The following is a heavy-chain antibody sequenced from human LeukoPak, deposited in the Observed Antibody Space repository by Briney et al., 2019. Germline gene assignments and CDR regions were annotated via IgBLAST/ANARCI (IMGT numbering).Heavy chain of an antibody. CDR1: GFTFSSYA. J-gene: IGHJ4*02. Sequence: PGGSLRLSCAASGFTFSSYAMSWVRQAPGKGLEWVSAISGSGGSTYYADSVKGRFTISRDNSKNTLYLQMNSLRAEDTAVYYYAKGPYCSGGSCYGVVTTYFDYWGQGTLVTVSS. CDR2: ISGSGGST. D-gene: IGHD2-15*01. V-gene: IGHV3-23*01. CDR3: AKGPYCSGGSCYGVVTTYFDY.